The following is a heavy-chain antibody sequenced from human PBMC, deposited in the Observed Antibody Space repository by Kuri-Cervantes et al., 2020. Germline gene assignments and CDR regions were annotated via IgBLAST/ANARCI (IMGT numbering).Heavy chain of an antibody. V-gene: IGHV3-74*01. CDR2: INGDGGST. CDR3: ARDWGASGSTNAFDI. Sequence: GESLKISCAASGFAFSPYWMHWVRQAPGKGLVWVARINGDGGSTSYVDSVEGRFTVSRDNAKNTLYLQMNSLRAEDAAVYYCARDWGASGSTNAFDIWGQGTMVTVSS. CDR1: GFAFSPYW. J-gene: IGHJ3*02. D-gene: IGHD3-10*01.